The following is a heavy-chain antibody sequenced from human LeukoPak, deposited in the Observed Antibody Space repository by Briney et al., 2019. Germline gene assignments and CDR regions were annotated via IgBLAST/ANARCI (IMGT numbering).Heavy chain of an antibody. CDR2: IYYSGST. J-gene: IGHJ4*02. Sequence: SETLSLTCTISGGSISSHYYWIWIRQPPGKGLEWIGSIYYSGSTYYNPSLKSRVTISVDTSRNQFSLKLSSLTAAETAVYYCARQYGSGSSYTPVVDLWGQGTLVTVSS. CDR1: GGSISSHYY. D-gene: IGHD3-10*01. CDR3: ARQYGSGSSYTPVVDL. V-gene: IGHV4-39*01.